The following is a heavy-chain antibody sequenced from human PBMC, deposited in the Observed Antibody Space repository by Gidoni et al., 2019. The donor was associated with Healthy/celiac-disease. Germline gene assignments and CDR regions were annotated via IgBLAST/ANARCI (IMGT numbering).Heavy chain of an antibody. CDR1: GGSISSSSYY. V-gene: IGHV4-39*01. J-gene: IGHJ5*02. CDR3: ARILRKSNNWFDP. D-gene: IGHD3-16*01. Sequence: QLQLQESGPGLVKPSETLSLTCTVSGGSISSSSYYWGWIRQPPGKGLEWIVSIYYSGSTYYNPSLKSRVTISVDTSKNQFSLKLSSVTAADTALYYCARILRKSNNWFDPWGQGTLVTVSS. CDR2: IYYSGST.